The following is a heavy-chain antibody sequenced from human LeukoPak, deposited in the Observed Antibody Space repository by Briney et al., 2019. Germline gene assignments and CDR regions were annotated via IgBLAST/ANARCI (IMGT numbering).Heavy chain of an antibody. D-gene: IGHD3-10*01. J-gene: IGHJ4*02. Sequence: GASVSVSCMASGYSFNDYYMHWVRQAPGQGLEWMGWIYANSGGRDYAQKFQVTVTMTRDTSISTAYMELSRLRSDDTAVYYCARGWFGELYMYYSDNWGQATLVTVSS. V-gene: IGHV1-2*02. CDR2: IYANSGGR. CDR3: ARGWFGELYMYYSDN. CDR1: GYSFNDYY.